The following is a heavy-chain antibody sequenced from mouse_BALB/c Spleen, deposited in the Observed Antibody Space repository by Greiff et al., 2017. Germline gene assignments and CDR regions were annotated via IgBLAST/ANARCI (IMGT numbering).Heavy chain of an antibody. Sequence: EVQLVESGGGLVQPGGSLRLSCATSGFTFTDYYMSWVRQPPGKALEWLGFIRNKANGYTTEYSASVKGRFTISRDNSQSILYLQMNTLRAEDSATYYCERERYDGRSYAMDYWGQGTSVTVSS. D-gene: IGHD2-14*01. CDR1: GFTFTDYY. CDR2: IRNKANGYTT. V-gene: IGHV7-3*02. CDR3: ERERYDGRSYAMDY. J-gene: IGHJ4*01.